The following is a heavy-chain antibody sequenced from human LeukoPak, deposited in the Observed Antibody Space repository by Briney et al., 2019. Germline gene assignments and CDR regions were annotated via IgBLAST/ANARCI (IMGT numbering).Heavy chain of an antibody. J-gene: IGHJ4*02. CDR3: ARGQEYYDFWSGYRYYFDY. Sequence: SETLSLTCAVYGGSFSGYYWSWIRQPPGKGLEWIGEINHSGSTNYNPSLKSRVTISVDTSKNQFSLKLSSVTAADTAVYYCARGQEYYDFWSGYRYYFDYSGQGTLVTVSS. CDR1: GGSFSGYY. V-gene: IGHV4-34*01. D-gene: IGHD3-3*01. CDR2: INHSGST.